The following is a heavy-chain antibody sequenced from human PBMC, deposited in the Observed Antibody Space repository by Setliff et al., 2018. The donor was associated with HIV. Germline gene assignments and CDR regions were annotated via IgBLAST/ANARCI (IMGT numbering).Heavy chain of an antibody. J-gene: IGHJ5*02. D-gene: IGHD6-19*01. CDR1: GFTFSSYE. V-gene: IGHV3-48*03. CDR2: ISSSGSTI. Sequence: PGGSLRLSCAASGFTFSSYEMNWVRQAPGKGLEWVSYISSSGSTIYYADSVKGRFTISRDNSKNTLYLQMNSLRAEDMAVYYCARSNGQWLKNWFDPWGQGTLVTVSS. CDR3: ARSNGQWLKNWFDP.